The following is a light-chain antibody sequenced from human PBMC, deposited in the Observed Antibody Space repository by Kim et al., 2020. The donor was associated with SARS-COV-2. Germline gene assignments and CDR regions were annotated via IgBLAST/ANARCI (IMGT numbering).Light chain of an antibody. Sequence: SVGDGVTITCRASQGISNCLAWYQQKPGKAPKLLIYDASRLEVGVPSRFSGSGSGTKFTLTISSLQPDDFATYYCHQYNSYSPTFGPGTKVDIK. J-gene: IGKJ1*01. CDR2: DAS. CDR1: QGISNC. V-gene: IGKV1-5*01. CDR3: HQYNSYSPT.